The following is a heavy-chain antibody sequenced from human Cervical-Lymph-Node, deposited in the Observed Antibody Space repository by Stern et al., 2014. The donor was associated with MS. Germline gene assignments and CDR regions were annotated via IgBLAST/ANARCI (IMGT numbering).Heavy chain of an antibody. V-gene: IGHV2-5*02. J-gene: IGHJ4*02. CDR1: GFSLSTSGVG. Sequence: ESGPTLVKPTQTLTLTCTFSGFSLSTSGVGVGWIRQPPVKALEWLAFIYWDDSKRYSPSLKNRLTITKDTSKNQVVLTMNNMDPVDTATFYCATHAPGVVPAALDYWGQGTLVTVS. CDR3: ATHAPGVVPAALDY. D-gene: IGHD2-2*01. CDR2: IYWDDSK.